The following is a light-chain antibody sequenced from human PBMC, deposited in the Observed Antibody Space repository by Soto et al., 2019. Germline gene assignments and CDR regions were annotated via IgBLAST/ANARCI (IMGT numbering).Light chain of an antibody. CDR1: QSISTW. CDR2: DAS. Sequence: DIQMTQSPSTLSASIGDRVTITCRASQSISTWLAWYQQKPGKAPKLLIYDASNLEITVPSRFSGSGSGTEFTLTISSLQPDDFATYYCQQYNNYFWTFGQGTKVDI. V-gene: IGKV1-5*01. J-gene: IGKJ1*01. CDR3: QQYNNYFWT.